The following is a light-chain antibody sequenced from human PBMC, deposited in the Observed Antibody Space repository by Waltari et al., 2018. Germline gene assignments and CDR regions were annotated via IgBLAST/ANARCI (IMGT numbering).Light chain of an antibody. J-gene: IGKJ2*01. CDR2: RVS. CDR1: QSLVHSDGNTH. V-gene: IGKV2-30*02. Sequence: DVVMTQSPLSLPVTLGQAASISCQSSQSLVHSDGNTHLNWFQQRPGQSPRRLIYRVSKRDSGVPDRFSGSGSGTDFTLKISRVEAEDVGVYYCMQGTHWPYTFGQGTKLDIK. CDR3: MQGTHWPYT.